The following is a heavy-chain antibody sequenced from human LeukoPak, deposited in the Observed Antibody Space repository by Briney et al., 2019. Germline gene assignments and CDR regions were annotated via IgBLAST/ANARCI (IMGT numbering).Heavy chain of an antibody. J-gene: IGHJ4*02. D-gene: IGHD4-17*01. CDR3: ARDNGDYGFDY. CDR1: GCSIRSGGYY. V-gene: IGHV4-31*03. Sequence: PSQTLSLTCPVSGCSIRSGGYYWSWIRQHPGKGLEWIGYNYYSGSTYYNPSLKSRVTILVDTSKNQFSLKLSSVTAADTAVYYCARDNGDYGFDYWGQGTLVTVSS. CDR2: NYYSGST.